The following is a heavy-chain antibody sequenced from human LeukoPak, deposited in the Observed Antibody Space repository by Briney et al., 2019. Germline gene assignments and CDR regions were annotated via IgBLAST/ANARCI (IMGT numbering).Heavy chain of an antibody. CDR3: ATRGRSGYYYGMDV. Sequence: TGGSLRLSCAASGFIVSNNYMSWARQAPGKGLEWVSIISTRGTTYYADSVKGRFTISRDNSQNTLYLQMNSLRAEDTAVYYCATRGRSGYYYGMDVWGQGITVTVSS. V-gene: IGHV3-66*01. CDR1: GFIVSNNY. CDR2: ISTRGTT. J-gene: IGHJ6*02. D-gene: IGHD1-26*01.